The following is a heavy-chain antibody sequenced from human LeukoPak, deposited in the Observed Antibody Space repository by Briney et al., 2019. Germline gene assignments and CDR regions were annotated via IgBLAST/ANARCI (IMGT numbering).Heavy chain of an antibody. CDR2: IYSGGST. V-gene: IGHV3-53*01. CDR3: ARAPGWYYMDV. Sequence: GGTLRLSCAASGFTFSSYGMSWVRQAPGKGLEWVSVIYSGGSTYYADSVKGRFTISRDNSKNTLYLQMNSLRAEDTAVYYCARAPGWYYMDVWGKGTTVTISS. CDR1: GFTFSSYG. D-gene: IGHD2-15*01. J-gene: IGHJ6*03.